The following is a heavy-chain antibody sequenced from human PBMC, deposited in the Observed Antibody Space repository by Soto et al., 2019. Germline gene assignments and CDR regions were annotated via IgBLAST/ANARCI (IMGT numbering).Heavy chain of an antibody. J-gene: IGHJ6*02. CDR1: GGSFSGYY. D-gene: IGHD3-16*02. CDR3: ARGKSDYVWGSYRYYYYGMDV. V-gene: IGHV4-34*01. CDR2: INHSGST. Sequence: PSDTLSLTSAVYGGSFSGYYWSGIRQPPGKGREWIGVINHSGSTNYNPSLKSRVTISVDTSKNQFSLKLSSVTAADTAVYYCARGKSDYVWGSYRYYYYGMDVWGQGTTVTVSS.